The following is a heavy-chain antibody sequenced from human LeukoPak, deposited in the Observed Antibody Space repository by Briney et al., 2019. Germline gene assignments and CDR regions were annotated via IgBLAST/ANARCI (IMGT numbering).Heavy chain of an antibody. D-gene: IGHD5-18*01. Sequence: SETLSLTCTVSGGSISSYYWSWIRQPPGKGLEWIGYIYYSGSINYNPSLKSRVTISVDTSKNQFSLKLSSVTAADTAVYYCASQLSQTQTFDYWGQGTLVTVSS. CDR2: IYYSGSI. J-gene: IGHJ4*02. CDR3: ASQLSQTQTFDY. V-gene: IGHV4-59*01. CDR1: GGSISSYY.